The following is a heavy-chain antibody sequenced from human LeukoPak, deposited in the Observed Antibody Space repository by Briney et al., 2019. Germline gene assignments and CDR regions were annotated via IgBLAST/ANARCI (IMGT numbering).Heavy chain of an antibody. CDR3: ARDPACSSGWTRNAFDI. J-gene: IGHJ3*02. V-gene: IGHV6-1*01. D-gene: IGHD6-19*01. CDR2: TYYRSKWYN. Sequence: SQTLSLTCVISGDSVSSNSATWNWIRQSPSRGLEWLGRTYYRSKWYNDYVVSMKSRITINPDTSKNQFSLHLNSVTPEDTAVYYCARDPACSSGWTRNAFDIWGQGTMVTVSS. CDR1: GDSVSSNSAT.